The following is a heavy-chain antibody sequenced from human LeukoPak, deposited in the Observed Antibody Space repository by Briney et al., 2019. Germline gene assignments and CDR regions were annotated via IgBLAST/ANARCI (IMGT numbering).Heavy chain of an antibody. CDR3: ARDITGLGSGSYALDY. CDR2: IIPIFGTA. Sequence: ASVKVSCKASGGTFSTYAISWVRPAPGQGLEWMGGIIPIFGTANYAQKFQGRVTITADESTSTAYMELSSLRSEDTAVYYCARDITGLGSGSYALDYWGQGTLVTVSS. CDR1: GGTFSTYA. J-gene: IGHJ4*02. D-gene: IGHD3-10*01. V-gene: IGHV1-69*13.